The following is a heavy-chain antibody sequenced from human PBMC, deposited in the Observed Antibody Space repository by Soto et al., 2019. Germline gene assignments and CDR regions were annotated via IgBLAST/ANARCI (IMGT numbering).Heavy chain of an antibody. V-gene: IGHV4-34*01. CDR1: GGSFSGYY. CDR3: ARIPLLRYFDWAPYYYYGMDV. J-gene: IGHJ6*02. Sequence: SETLSLTCAVYGGSFSGYYWSWSRQPPGKGLEWIGEINHSGSTNYNPSLKSRVTISVDTSKNQFSLKLSSVTAADTAVYYCARIPLLRYFDWAPYYYYGMDVWGQGTTVTAP. CDR2: INHSGST. D-gene: IGHD3-9*01.